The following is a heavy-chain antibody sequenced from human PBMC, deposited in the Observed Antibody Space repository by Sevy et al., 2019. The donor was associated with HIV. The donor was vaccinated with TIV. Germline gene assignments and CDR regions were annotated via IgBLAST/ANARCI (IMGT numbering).Heavy chain of an antibody. V-gene: IGHV3-23*01. CDR2: IGISVGDT. J-gene: IGHJ4*02. D-gene: IGHD6-19*01. Sequence: GGSLRLSCAASGFTISNYAMSWVRQAPGKGREWVSAIGISVGDTYYADSVKGRFTVSRDDSENTLYLQMTSLRADDTAVYYCANSPLGSGWLFNYWGPGTLVTVSS. CDR1: GFTISNYA. CDR3: ANSPLGSGWLFNY.